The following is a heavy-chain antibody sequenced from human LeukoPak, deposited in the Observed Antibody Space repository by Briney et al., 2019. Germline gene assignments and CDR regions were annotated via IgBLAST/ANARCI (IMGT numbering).Heavy chain of an antibody. D-gene: IGHD2-2*01. Sequence: GGSLRLSCAVSGFTFTNYWMSWARQSPGKGLEWVANIDGSRAYYVDSVKGRFTISRDNAKNSLFLQMNSLSAEDTAVYYCGRAGPVTKDHFIDVWGKGTTVTVSS. V-gene: IGHV3-7*01. J-gene: IGHJ6*03. CDR2: IDGSRA. CDR3: GRAGPVTKDHFIDV. CDR1: GFTFTNYW.